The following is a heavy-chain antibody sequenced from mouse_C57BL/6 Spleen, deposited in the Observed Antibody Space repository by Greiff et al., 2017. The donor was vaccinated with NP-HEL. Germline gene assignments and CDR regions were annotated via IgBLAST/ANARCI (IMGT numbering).Heavy chain of an antibody. D-gene: IGHD1-1*01. CDR1: GYTFTSYW. V-gene: IGHV1-69*01. Sequence: QVHVKQPGAELVMPGASVKLSCKASGYTFTSYWMHWVKQRPGQGLEWIGEIDPSDSYTNYNQKFKGKSTLTVDKSSSTAYMQLSSLTSEDSAVYYCARSLITTVVATGFDVWGTGTTVTVSS. CDR3: ARSLITTVVATGFDV. J-gene: IGHJ1*03. CDR2: IDPSDSYT.